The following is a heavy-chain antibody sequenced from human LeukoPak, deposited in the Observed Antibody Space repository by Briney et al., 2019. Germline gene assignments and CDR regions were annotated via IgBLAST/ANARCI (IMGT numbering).Heavy chain of an antibody. CDR3: ARGTATMSLFDY. CDR1: GYSISSGYY. Sequence: SETLSLTCAVSGYSISSGYYWGWMRQPPGKGLEWIGSNYRSGSIYYNPSLKSRVTISVDTSKNQFSLKLSSVTAADTAVYYCARGTATMSLFDYWGQGTLVTVSS. J-gene: IGHJ4*02. V-gene: IGHV4-38-2*01. D-gene: IGHD5-12*01. CDR2: NYRSGSI.